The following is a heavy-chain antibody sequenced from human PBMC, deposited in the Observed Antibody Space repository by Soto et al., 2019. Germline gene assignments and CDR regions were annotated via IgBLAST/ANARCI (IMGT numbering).Heavy chain of an antibody. CDR2: IWSDGNNR. V-gene: IGHV3-33*01. Sequence: QVQLVESGGGVVQPGRSLRLSCAASGFMFSNHGMHWVRQAPGKGLEWVAVIWSDGNNRYYADSVKGRFTISRDNSKKTVYLQMSSLRVEDTAVYYCVRGDNWNDEASDYWGQGTLVTVSS. CDR3: VRGDNWNDEASDY. D-gene: IGHD1-1*01. CDR1: GFMFSNHG. J-gene: IGHJ4*02.